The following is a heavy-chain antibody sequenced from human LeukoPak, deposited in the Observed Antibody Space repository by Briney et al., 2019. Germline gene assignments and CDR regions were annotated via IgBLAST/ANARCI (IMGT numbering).Heavy chain of an antibody. CDR2: IIPILGTA. V-gene: IGHV1-69*05. CDR3: ARSLYYYDSSAAFDI. CDR1: GGTFSSYA. J-gene: IGHJ3*02. Sequence: SVKVSCKASGGTFSSYAISWVRQAPGQGLEWMGGIIPILGTANYAQKFQGRVTITTVESTSTAYMELSSLRSEDTAVYYCARSLYYYDSSAAFDIWGQGTMVTVSS. D-gene: IGHD3-22*01.